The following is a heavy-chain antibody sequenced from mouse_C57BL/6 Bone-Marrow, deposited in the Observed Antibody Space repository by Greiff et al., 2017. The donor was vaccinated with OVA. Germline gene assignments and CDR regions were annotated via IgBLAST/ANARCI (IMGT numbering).Heavy chain of an antibody. Sequence: EVQLQQSGAELVRPGASVKLSCTASGFNIKDDYMNWVKQRPEQGLEWIGWIDPENGDTEYASKFPGKATITAYTSSNTAYLQLISLTSEDTAVYYCTPRSYEYRWYWYFDVWGTGTTVTGSS. D-gene: IGHD5-1*01. CDR1: GFNIKDDY. J-gene: IGHJ1*03. CDR3: TPRSYEYRWYWYFDV. CDR2: IDPENGDT. V-gene: IGHV14-4*01.